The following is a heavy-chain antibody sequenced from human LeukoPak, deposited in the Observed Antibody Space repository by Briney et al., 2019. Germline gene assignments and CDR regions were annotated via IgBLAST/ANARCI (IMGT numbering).Heavy chain of an antibody. V-gene: IGHV3-64*01. CDR3: ARDSGAYYYYYYMDV. Sequence: PGGSLRLSCAASGFTFSSYAMHWVRQAPGKGLEYVSAISSNGGSTYYANSVKGRFTISRDNSKNTLYLQMGSLRAEDMAVYYCARDSGAYYYYYYMDVWGKGTTVTVSS. CDR1: GFTFSSYA. D-gene: IGHD1-26*01. CDR2: ISSNGGST. J-gene: IGHJ6*03.